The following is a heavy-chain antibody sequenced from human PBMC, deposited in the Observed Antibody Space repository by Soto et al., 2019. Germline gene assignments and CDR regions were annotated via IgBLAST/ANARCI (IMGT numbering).Heavy chain of an antibody. J-gene: IGHJ6*02. CDR1: GFTFNTYG. Sequence: LRLSCAASGFTFNTYGMHWVRQAPGEGLEWVAVIAYDGTNKYYRDSVKGRFTVSRDNSKNTLYLLMNSLRPEDTAVYYCAKVSDRHYAMDVWGQGTTVTVSS. CDR2: IAYDGTNK. V-gene: IGHV3-30*18. CDR3: AKVSDRHYAMDV.